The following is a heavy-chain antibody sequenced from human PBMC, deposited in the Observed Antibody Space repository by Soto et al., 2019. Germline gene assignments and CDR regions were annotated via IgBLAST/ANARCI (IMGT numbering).Heavy chain of an antibody. CDR2: INAGSGNT. J-gene: IGHJ4*02. Sequence: ASVKVSCKASGYTFTGFSLHWVRQAPGQRLEWMGWINAGSGNTKYSQKFQGRVTITRDTSASTAYMELRSLRSDDTAVYYCARELSEPYYYDSSGYSPLYFDYWGQGTLVTVSS. CDR3: ARELSEPYYYDSSGYSPLYFDY. D-gene: IGHD3-22*01. V-gene: IGHV1-3*01. CDR1: GYTFTGFS.